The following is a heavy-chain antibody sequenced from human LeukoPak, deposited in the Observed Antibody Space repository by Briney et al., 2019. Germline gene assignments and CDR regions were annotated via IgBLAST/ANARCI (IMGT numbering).Heavy chain of an antibody. CDR1: GFTFTNYW. CDR3: VRDPDPRGNYFDY. CDR2: MRQDGGEK. Sequence: GGSLRLSCAATGFTFTNYWMGWVRQAPAKGLEWVANMRQDGGEKYYFSRLNGRFTISRDNAKNSVYLQMNSLTAEDTGVYYCVRDPDPRGNYFDYWGRGTLVTVPS. V-gene: IGHV3-7*01. J-gene: IGHJ4*02.